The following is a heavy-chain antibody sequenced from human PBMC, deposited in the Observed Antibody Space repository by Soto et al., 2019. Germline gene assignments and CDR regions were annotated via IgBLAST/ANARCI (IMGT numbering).Heavy chain of an antibody. V-gene: IGHV5-51*01. CDR1: GYSFTSYW. CDR3: ARVLAVADKNYYYYGMDV. CDR2: IYPGDSDT. D-gene: IGHD6-19*01. J-gene: IGHJ6*02. Sequence: GESLKISCKGSGYSFTSYWIGWVRQMPGKGLEWMGIIYPGDSDTRYSPSFQGQVTISADKSISTAYLQWSSLKASDTAMYYCARVLAVADKNYYYYGMDVWGQGTTVTVSS.